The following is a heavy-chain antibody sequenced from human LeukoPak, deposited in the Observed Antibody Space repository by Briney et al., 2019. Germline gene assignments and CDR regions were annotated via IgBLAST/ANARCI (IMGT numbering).Heavy chain of an antibody. CDR3: ARGQRSGGRYSSSWYFY. CDR2: INHSGST. D-gene: IGHD6-13*01. J-gene: IGHJ4*02. Sequence: PSETLSLTCAVYGGSFSGYYWSWIRQPPGKGLEWIGEINHSGSTNYNPSLKSRVTISVDTSKNQFSLKLSSVTAADTAVYYCARGQRSGGRYSSSWYFYWGQGTLVTVSS. V-gene: IGHV4-34*01. CDR1: GGSFSGYY.